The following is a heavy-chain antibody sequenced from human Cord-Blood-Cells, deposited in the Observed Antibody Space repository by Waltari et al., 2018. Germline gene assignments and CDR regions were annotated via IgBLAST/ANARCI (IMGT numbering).Heavy chain of an antibody. CDR1: GGSISSSSYY. J-gene: IGHJ2*01. Sequence: QLQLQESGPGLVKPSETLSLTCTVSGGSISSSSYYWGWIRQPPGMGLEWIGSIYYSGSTYYNPSLKSRVTISVDTSKNQFSLKLSSVTAADTAVYYCARPRRGSWYFDLWGRGTLVTVSS. CDR3: ARPRRGSWYFDL. CDR2: IYYSGST. D-gene: IGHD3-10*01. V-gene: IGHV4-39*01.